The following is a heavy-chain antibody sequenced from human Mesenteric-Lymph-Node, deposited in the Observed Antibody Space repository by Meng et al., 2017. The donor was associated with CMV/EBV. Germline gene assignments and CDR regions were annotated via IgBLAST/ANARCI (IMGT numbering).Heavy chain of an antibody. CDR1: NYSISSGYY. J-gene: IGHJ3*02. V-gene: IGHV4-38-2*02. CDR2: IYYSGST. D-gene: IGHD3-10*01. Sequence: SETLSLTCSVSNYSISSGYYWGWIRQPPGKGLEWIGSIYYSGSTNYNPSLKSRVTISVDTSKNQFSLKLSSVTAADTAVYYCASFGSGRGRLDAFDIWGQGTMVTVSS. CDR3: ASFGSGRGRLDAFDI.